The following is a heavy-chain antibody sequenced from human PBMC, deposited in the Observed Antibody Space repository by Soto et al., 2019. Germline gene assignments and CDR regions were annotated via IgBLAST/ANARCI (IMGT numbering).Heavy chain of an antibody. J-gene: IGHJ5*02. Sequence: LRLFCAAFGLAFSVYSMNWVRQAPGNGLEWVSAISSSSSYTYYADSVKGRFTISRDNAKNSLDLQMNSLRAEDTAVYYCAREKQNWFDPWGQGTLVTVSS. CDR3: AREKQNWFDP. V-gene: IGHV3-21*01. CDR1: GLAFSVYS. CDR2: ISSSSSYT.